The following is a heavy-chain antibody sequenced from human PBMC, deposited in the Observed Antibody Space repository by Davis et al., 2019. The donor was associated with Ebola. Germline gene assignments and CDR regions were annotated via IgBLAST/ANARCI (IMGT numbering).Heavy chain of an antibody. V-gene: IGHV3-23*01. CDR2: ISDSGDNT. D-gene: IGHD3-22*01. Sequence: PGGSLRLSCAASGFTFSTYAMSWVRQAPGKGLEWVSGISDSGDNTYYADSVKGRFTISRDNSKNTLYLQMNSLRAEDTAVYYCARDHYDSSAHNWFDSWGQGTLVTVSS. CDR3: ARDHYDSSAHNWFDS. CDR1: GFTFSTYA. J-gene: IGHJ5*01.